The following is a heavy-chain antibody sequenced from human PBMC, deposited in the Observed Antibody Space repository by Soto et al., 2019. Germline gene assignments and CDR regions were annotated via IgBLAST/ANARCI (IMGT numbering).Heavy chain of an antibody. CDR1: GFTFSSYS. V-gene: IGHV3-48*02. CDR2: ISSSSSTI. CDR3: AREGGSSSPFYYYYGMDV. Sequence: EVQLLESGGDLVQPGGSLRLSCAASGFTFSSYSMNWVRQAPGKGLEWVSYISSSSSTIYYADSVKGRFTISRDNAKNSLYLQMNSLRDEDTAVYYCAREGGSSSPFYYYYGMDVWGQGTTVTVSS. J-gene: IGHJ6*02. D-gene: IGHD6-6*01.